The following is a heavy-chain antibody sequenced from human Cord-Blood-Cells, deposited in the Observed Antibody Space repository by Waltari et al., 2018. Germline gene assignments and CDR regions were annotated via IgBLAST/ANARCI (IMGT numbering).Heavy chain of an antibody. J-gene: IGHJ4*02. D-gene: IGHD5-18*01. V-gene: IGHV4-34*01. CDR2: INHSGST. CDR1: GGSFRGYY. Sequence: QVQLQQWGAGLLKPSEPLSLTCAVYGGSFRGYYWSWLRQPPGKGLEWIGEINHSGSTNYNPSLKSRVTISVDTSKNQFSLKLSSVTAADTAVYYCARERLGWLEVFDYWGQGTLVTVSS. CDR3: ARERLGWLEVFDY.